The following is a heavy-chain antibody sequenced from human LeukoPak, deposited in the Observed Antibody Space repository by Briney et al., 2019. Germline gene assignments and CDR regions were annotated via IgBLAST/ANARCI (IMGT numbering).Heavy chain of an antibody. Sequence: SVKVSCKASGGTFSSYAISWVRQAPGQGLEWMGGIIPIFGTANYAQKFQGRVTITADESTSTAYMELSSLRSEDTAVYYCARAGYYGSGSYTDYYYYGMDVWGQGTTVTVSS. CDR3: ARAGYYGSGSYTDYYYYGMDV. CDR2: IIPIFGTA. CDR1: GGTFSSYA. V-gene: IGHV1-69*13. D-gene: IGHD3-10*01. J-gene: IGHJ6*02.